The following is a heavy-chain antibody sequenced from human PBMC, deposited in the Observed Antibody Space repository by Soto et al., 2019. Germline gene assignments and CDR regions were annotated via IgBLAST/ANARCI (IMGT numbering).Heavy chain of an antibody. CDR1: GGTFSSYA. Sequence: QVQLVQSGAEVKKPGSSVKVSCKASGGTFSSYAISWVRQAPGQGLEWMGGIIPIFGTANYAQKFQGRVTITADESTSTAYMELSSLRSEDTDVYYCASEGTHYYDSSGLFDYWGQGTLVTVSS. J-gene: IGHJ4*02. D-gene: IGHD3-22*01. CDR2: IIPIFGTA. CDR3: ASEGTHYYDSSGLFDY. V-gene: IGHV1-69*01.